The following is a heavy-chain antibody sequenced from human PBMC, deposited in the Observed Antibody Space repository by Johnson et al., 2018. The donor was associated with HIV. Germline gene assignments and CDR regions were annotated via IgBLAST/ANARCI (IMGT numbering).Heavy chain of an antibody. CDR1: GFTFSSYA. Sequence: VQLVESGGGLVQPGGSRRLTCAASGFTFSSYAMSWVRQAPGKGLEWVSYISRSGSNIYYADSVNGRFTISRDNDKDSLYLQMNSLRAEDTAVYYCAREMNFPDAFDIWGHGTMVTVSS. CDR3: AREMNFPDAFDI. CDR2: ISRSGSNI. D-gene: IGHD1-7*01. J-gene: IGHJ3*02. V-gene: IGHV3-48*04.